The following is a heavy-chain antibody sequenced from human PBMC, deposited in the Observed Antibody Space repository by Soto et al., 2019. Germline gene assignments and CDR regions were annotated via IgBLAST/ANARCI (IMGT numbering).Heavy chain of an antibody. CDR2: INRDVSST. J-gene: IGHJ4*02. D-gene: IGHD6-19*01. CDR3: AVAVAGPTAIGY. CDR1: WFTFRNYW. V-gene: IGHV3-74*01. Sequence: GGSLRLSCAAPWFTFRNYWVHWVPQAPGKGLVWVSRINRDVSSTSYADSVKGRFTISRDNAKNTLYLQMNSLRAEDTAVYYCAVAVAGPTAIGYWGQGTLVTVSS.